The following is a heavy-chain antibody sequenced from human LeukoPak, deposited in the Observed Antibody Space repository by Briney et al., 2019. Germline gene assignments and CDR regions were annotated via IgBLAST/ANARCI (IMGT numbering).Heavy chain of an antibody. CDR3: ARERVQLGDFDY. CDR1: GFTFSSYS. Sequence: PGGSLRLSCAASGFTFSSYSMNWVRQAPGKGLEWVSSISSSSSYIYYADSVKGRFTISRDNAKNSLYLQMNSLRAEDTAVYYCARERVQLGDFDYWGQGTLVTVSS. J-gene: IGHJ4*02. V-gene: IGHV3-21*01. CDR2: ISSSSSYI. D-gene: IGHD1-1*01.